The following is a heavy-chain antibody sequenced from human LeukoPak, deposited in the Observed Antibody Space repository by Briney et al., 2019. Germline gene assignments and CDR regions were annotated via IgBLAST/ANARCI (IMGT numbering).Heavy chain of an antibody. Sequence: MTSETLSLTCTVSGGSISSYYWSWIRQPPGKGLEWIGYIYYSGSTNYNPSLKSRVAISVDTSKNQFSLKLSSVTAADTAVYYCARESREGAAAYWGQGTLVTVSS. V-gene: IGHV4-59*01. CDR3: ARESREGAAAY. CDR1: GGSISSYY. D-gene: IGHD1-26*01. CDR2: IYYSGST. J-gene: IGHJ4*02.